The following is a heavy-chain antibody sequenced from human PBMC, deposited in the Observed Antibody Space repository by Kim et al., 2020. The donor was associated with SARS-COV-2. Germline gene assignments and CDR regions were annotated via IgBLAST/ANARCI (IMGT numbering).Heavy chain of an antibody. J-gene: IGHJ6*02. CDR1: GFTFSNAW. CDR3: TTPPALYYYYYGMDV. V-gene: IGHV3-15*01. Sequence: GGSLRLSCAASGFTFSNAWMSWVRQAPGKGLEWVGRIKSKTDGGTTDYAAPVKGRFTISRDDSKNTLYLQMNSLKTEDTAVYYCTTPPALYYYYYGMDVWGQGTTVTVSS. CDR2: IKSKTDGGTT.